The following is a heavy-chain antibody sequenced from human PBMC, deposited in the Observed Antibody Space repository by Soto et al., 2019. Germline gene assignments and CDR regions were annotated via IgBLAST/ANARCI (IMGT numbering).Heavy chain of an antibody. D-gene: IGHD1-26*01. CDR3: ARAIKRWEVNYYFDF. CDR2: TRSNGEYT. V-gene: IGHV3-23*04. J-gene: IGHJ4*02. CDR1: GFTFSNYA. Sequence: DVQVVESGGGLVQRGGSLRLSCAGSGFTFSNYAMTWVRQAPGKGLEWVSTTRSNGEYTYYADSVKGRFTVSRDNSQNALFLEMSSLRAEDTAVYYCARAIKRWEVNYYFDFWGQGTLVTVSS.